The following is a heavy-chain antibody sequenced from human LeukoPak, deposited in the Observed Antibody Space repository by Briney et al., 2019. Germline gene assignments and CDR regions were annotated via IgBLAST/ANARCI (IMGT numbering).Heavy chain of an antibody. CDR2: IRNKANTYAT. CDR1: GFTFSGSA. Sequence: GGSLRLSCAASGFTFSGSAMHWVRQASGKGLEWVGRIRNKANTYATAYAASVKGRFTISRDDSKNTAYLQMNSLKTEDTAVYYRTRRNEVGPTEFDYWGQGTLVTVSS. V-gene: IGHV3-73*01. J-gene: IGHJ4*02. CDR3: TRRNEVGPTEFDY. D-gene: IGHD1-26*01.